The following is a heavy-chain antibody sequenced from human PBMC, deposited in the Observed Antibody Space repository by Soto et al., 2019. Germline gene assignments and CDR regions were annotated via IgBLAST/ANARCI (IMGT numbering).Heavy chain of an antibody. CDR3: AVSVVGPTAIAY. CDR1: GLTISSYW. J-gene: IGHJ4*02. Sequence: EVQLVESGGGLVQPGESLRLSCVVSGLTISSYWMHWVRQAPGKGLVWVSRINGDGSRTNYADSVKGRFTISRDNAKKTLYLEVNTLRGEDTAVYYCAVSVVGPTAIAYWGQGNLVTVSS. V-gene: IGHV3-74*01. D-gene: IGHD6-19*01. CDR2: INGDGSRT.